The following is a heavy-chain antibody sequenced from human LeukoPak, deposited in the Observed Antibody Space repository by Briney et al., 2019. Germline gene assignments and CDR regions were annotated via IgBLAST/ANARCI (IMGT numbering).Heavy chain of an antibody. D-gene: IGHD5-24*01. Sequence: QTGGSLRLSCAASGFTFSSYGMHWGRQAPGKGLEWVTSIRYDGSTKYYADSVKGRFTISRDNSKNTLYLQMNSLSAEDTAVYYCVKALRLGDGHNYLFDFWGQGTLVTVSS. CDR2: IRYDGSTK. CDR3: VKALRLGDGHNYLFDF. V-gene: IGHV3-30*02. CDR1: GFTFSSYG. J-gene: IGHJ4*02.